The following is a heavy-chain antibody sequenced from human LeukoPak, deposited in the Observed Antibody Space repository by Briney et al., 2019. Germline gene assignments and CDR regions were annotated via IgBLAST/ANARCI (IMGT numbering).Heavy chain of an antibody. J-gene: IGHJ4*02. V-gene: IGHV3-7*03. CDR2: IKEDGSEK. CDR1: GFIFTDYW. Sequence: GGSLRLSCAASGFIFTDYWMYWVRQAPGRGLAWVANIKEDGSEKNYVDSVKGRFTISRDNAKNSVYLQMNSLRAEDTAVYYCARGEWLRSPDYWGQGTLVTVSS. CDR3: ARGEWLRSPDY. D-gene: IGHD5-12*01.